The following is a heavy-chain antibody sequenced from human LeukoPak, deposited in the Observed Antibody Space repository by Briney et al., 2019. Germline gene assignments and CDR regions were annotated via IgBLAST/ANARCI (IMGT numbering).Heavy chain of an antibody. V-gene: IGHV4-34*01. CDR1: GGSFSGYY. Sequence: SETLSLTCAVYGGSFSGYYWSWIRQPPGKGLEWIGEINHSGSTNYNPSLKSRVTISVDTSKNQFSLKLSSVTAADTAVYYCAGTPELGYCSSTSCYWRDYWGQGTLVTVSS. D-gene: IGHD2-2*01. CDR2: INHSGST. J-gene: IGHJ4*02. CDR3: AGTPELGYCSSTSCYWRDY.